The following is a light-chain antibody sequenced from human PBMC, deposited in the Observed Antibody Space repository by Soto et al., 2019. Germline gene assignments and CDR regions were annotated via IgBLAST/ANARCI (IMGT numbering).Light chain of an antibody. CDR2: GAS. V-gene: IGKV3-20*01. CDR1: QSVSSDY. J-gene: IGKJ5*01. Sequence: EIVMTQSPATLSVSPWERANLFCRASQSVSSDYLAWYQQKPGQAPRLLIYGASTRATGIPDRFSGTGSGTDFTLTISRLEPEDFAVYYCQHFGDSPITFGQGTGLEIK. CDR3: QHFGDSPIT.